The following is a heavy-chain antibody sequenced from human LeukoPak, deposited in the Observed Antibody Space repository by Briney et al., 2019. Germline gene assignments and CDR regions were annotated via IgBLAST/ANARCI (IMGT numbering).Heavy chain of an antibody. J-gene: IGHJ3*02. CDR1: GGSISSYY. D-gene: IGHD2-21*02. V-gene: IGHV4-59*01. CDR3: ARGDIVVVTAPNDAFDI. CDR2: IYYSGST. Sequence: SETLSLTCTVSGGSISSYYWSWIRQPPGKGLEWIGYIYYSGSTNYNPSLKSRVTISVDTSKNQFSLKLSSVTAADTAVYYCARGDIVVVTAPNDAFDIWGQGTMVTVSS.